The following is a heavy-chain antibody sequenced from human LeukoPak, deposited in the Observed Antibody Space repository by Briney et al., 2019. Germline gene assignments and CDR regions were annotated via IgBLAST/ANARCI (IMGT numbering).Heavy chain of an antibody. V-gene: IGHV3-30*02. J-gene: IGHJ4*02. D-gene: IGHD3-22*01. Sequence: GGSLRLSCAASGFTLSSYDMHWVRQAPGKGLEWVAFIRYDGSNKYYADSVKGRFTISRDNSKNTLYLQMNSLRAEDTAVYYCAKPLTPYYDSSGYRIDYWGQGTLVTVSS. CDR2: IRYDGSNK. CDR1: GFTLSSYD. CDR3: AKPLTPYYDSSGYRIDY.